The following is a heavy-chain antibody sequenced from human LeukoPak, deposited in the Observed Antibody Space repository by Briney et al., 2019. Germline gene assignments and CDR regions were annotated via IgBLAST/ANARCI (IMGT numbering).Heavy chain of an antibody. CDR2: INWNGGNT. D-gene: IGHD6-19*01. Sequence: PGGSLGLSCAASGFTFDDYGMSWVRQAPGKGLEWVSGINWNGGNTGYSDSVKGRFTISRDNAKNSLYLQMDSLRAEDTALYYCGRDLSGWYGPDYWGQGTLVTVSS. V-gene: IGHV3-20*04. CDR1: GFTFDDYG. CDR3: GRDLSGWYGPDY. J-gene: IGHJ4*02.